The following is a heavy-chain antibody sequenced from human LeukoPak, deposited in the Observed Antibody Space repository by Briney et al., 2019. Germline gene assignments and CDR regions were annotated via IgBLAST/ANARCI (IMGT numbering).Heavy chain of an antibody. CDR2: IYYTGST. V-gene: IGHV4-39*01. J-gene: IGHJ6*03. D-gene: IGHD3-9*01. CDR1: SGSISSNNYY. CDR3: ARLVSYDVLTENFYKYYMDV. Sequence: PSETLSLTCTVSSGSISSNNYYWGWIRHPPGKGLEWLGSIYYTGSTFYNPSLKTRVTMSLDALKNQFTLKVTSVTATDTAVYYCARLVSYDVLTENFYKYYMDVWGKGTTVTVSS.